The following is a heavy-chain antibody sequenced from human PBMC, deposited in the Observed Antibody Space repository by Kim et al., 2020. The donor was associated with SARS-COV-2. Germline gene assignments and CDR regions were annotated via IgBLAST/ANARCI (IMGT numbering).Heavy chain of an antibody. D-gene: IGHD1-26*01. CDR2: NT. CDR3: ARIRELYFDY. Sequence: NTGYAQKFQGRVTMTRNTSISTAYMELSSLRSEDTAVYYCARIRELYFDYWGQGTLVTVSS. V-gene: IGHV1-8*01. J-gene: IGHJ4*02.